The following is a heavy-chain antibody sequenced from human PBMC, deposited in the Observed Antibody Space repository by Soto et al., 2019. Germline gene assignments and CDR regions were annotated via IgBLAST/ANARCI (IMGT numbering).Heavy chain of an antibody. CDR3: AHSRSDYYGSGSYLDY. Sequence: QVQLVQSGAEVKKPGSSVKVSCKASGGTFSSYAISWVRQAPGQGLEWMGGIIPIFGTANYAQKFQGRVTITADESTSTAYMELRSLRSEDTAVYYCAHSRSDYYGSGSYLDYWGQGTLVTVSS. J-gene: IGHJ4*02. D-gene: IGHD3-10*01. CDR1: GGTFSSYA. V-gene: IGHV1-69*12. CDR2: IIPIFGTA.